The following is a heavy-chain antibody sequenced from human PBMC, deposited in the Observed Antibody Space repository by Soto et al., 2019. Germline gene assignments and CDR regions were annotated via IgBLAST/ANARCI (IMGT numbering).Heavy chain of an antibody. CDR1: DASLSSYF. CDR3: TRLRYGGAFDY. D-gene: IGHD4-17*01. J-gene: IGHJ4*02. V-gene: IGHV4-59*08. CDR2: VSYSGSS. Sequence: PSETLSLTCTVSDASLSSYFWNWIRRPPGKGLEWIGYVSYSGSSNYNPSLKNRVAVSLGTSKNQFSLKLRSVTAADTAVYYCTRLRYGGAFDYWGQGTLVTVSS.